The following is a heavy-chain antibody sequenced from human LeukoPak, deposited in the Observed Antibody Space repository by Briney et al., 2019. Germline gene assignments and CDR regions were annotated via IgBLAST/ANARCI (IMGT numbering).Heavy chain of an antibody. Sequence: GESLKISCKGSGYSFTNYWIGWVGQMPGKGLEWMGIIYPGDSATRYSPSFQGQVTISADKSIATAYLQWSSLKASDTAIYYCPRQGGQWLVQGAFDIWGQGTMVTVSS. J-gene: IGHJ3*02. CDR3: PRQGGQWLVQGAFDI. CDR2: IYPGDSAT. D-gene: IGHD6-19*01. CDR1: GYSFTNYW. V-gene: IGHV5-51*01.